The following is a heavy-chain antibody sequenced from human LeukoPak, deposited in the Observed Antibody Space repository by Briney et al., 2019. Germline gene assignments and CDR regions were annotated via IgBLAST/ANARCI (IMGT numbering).Heavy chain of an antibody. Sequence: SETLSLTCTVSGDSMTSSNHYWVWIRQPPGKGLEWIGSIYYGGSTYYNPSLKSRVTISQDTSKNQFSVKVNTVTAADTAVYHCARRSHCTGDSCYPVWGQGTTVTVSS. CDR1: GDSMTSSNHY. V-gene: IGHV4-39*01. D-gene: IGHD2-15*01. CDR2: IYYGGST. CDR3: ARRSHCTGDSCYPV. J-gene: IGHJ6*02.